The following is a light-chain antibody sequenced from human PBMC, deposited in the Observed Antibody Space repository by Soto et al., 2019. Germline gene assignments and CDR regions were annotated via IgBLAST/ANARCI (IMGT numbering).Light chain of an antibody. Sequence: QSVLTQPPSASGTPGQRVTISCSGSSSNIGINSVNWYQQVSGTAPKLLIYSNNQRPSGVPDRFSGSKSGTSASLAISGLQSEDEADYYCATWDDSLNGWVFGGGTKLTGL. CDR3: ATWDDSLNGWV. V-gene: IGLV1-44*01. J-gene: IGLJ3*02. CDR2: SNN. CDR1: SSNIGINS.